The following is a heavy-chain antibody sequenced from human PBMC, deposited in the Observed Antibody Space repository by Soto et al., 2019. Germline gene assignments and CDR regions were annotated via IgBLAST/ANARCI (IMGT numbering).Heavy chain of an antibody. CDR1: GGSFSGYY. CDR3: ARDTGGYDFWYFDY. J-gene: IGHJ4*02. V-gene: IGHV4-34*01. Sequence: QVQLQQWGAGLLKPSETLSLTCAVYGGSFSGYYWSWIRQPPGKGLEWIGEINHSGSTNYNPSLKSRVTISVDTSKNQFSLKLSSVTAADTAVYYCARDTGGYDFWYFDYWGQGTLVTVSS. CDR2: INHSGST. D-gene: IGHD3-3*01.